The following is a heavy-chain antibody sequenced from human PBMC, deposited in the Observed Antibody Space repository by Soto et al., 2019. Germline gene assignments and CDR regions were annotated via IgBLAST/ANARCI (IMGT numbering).Heavy chain of an antibody. V-gene: IGHV4-34*01. CDR1: GGSFSGYY. D-gene: IGHD6-13*01. Sequence: KPSETLSVTCAVYGGSFSGYYWSWIRQPPGKGLEWIGEINHSGSTNYNPSLKSRVTISVDTSKNQFSLKLSSVTAADTAVYYCARGPSKAGYSSSWHYYYYGMDVWGQGTTVTVSS. J-gene: IGHJ6*02. CDR3: ARGPSKAGYSSSWHYYYYGMDV. CDR2: INHSGST.